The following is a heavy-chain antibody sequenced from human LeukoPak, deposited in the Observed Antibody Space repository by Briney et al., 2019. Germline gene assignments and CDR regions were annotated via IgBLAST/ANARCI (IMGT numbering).Heavy chain of an antibody. V-gene: IGHV4-31*03. CDR2: IYYSGST. Sequence: PSQTLSLNCSVSGGSISSGGYYWSWTRQHPEKGLEWIGYIYYSGSTYYNPSLKSRVTTSVDTSKNQFSLKLSSGTAADTAVYYCARLQGDYGLDWGQGTLVTVSS. CDR3: ARLQGDYGLD. J-gene: IGHJ4*02. D-gene: IGHD4/OR15-4a*01. CDR1: GGSISSGGYY.